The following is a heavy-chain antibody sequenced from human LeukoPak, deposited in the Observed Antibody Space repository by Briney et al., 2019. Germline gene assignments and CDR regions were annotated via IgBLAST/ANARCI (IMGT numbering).Heavy chain of an antibody. CDR2: ISAYNGNT. Sequence: ASVKVSCTASGYTFTSYGISWVRQAPGQGLEWMGCISAYNGNTNYAQKLQGRVTMTTDTSTSTAYMELRSLRSDDTAVYYCARDGGITVIVAGGPDGFDIWGQGKMVTVSS. D-gene: IGHD3-22*01. J-gene: IGHJ3*02. CDR1: GYTFTSYG. V-gene: IGHV1-18*01. CDR3: ARDGGITVIVAGGPDGFDI.